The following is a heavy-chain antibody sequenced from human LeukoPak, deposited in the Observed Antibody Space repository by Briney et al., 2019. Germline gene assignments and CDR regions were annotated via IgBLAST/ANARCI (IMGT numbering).Heavy chain of an antibody. CDR3: AKLQSDGLRTYYGMDV. D-gene: IGHD4-17*01. Sequence: VQPGGSLRLSCAASGFTFSSYAMTWVRQAPGRGLEWVSASTGSGGTTYYADSAMGRFTISRDNSKNTLYLQMNSLRAEDTAAYYCAKLQSDGLRTYYGMDVWGQGTTVTVSS. CDR2: STGSGGTT. J-gene: IGHJ6*02. V-gene: IGHV3-23*01. CDR1: GFTFSSYA.